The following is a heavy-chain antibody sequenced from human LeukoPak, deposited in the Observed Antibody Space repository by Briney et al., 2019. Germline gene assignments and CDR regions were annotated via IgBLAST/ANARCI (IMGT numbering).Heavy chain of an antibody. Sequence: ASVKVSCKDSRYTFTSYGINWVRQAPGRGLEGMGWINDYNGNTNYVQKLQGRVTMTTETSTSTAYRELRSLRSDETAVYYWGRVGDIYDSSGYYFDYWGEGTLVTVSS. CDR1: RYTFTSYG. J-gene: IGHJ4*02. CDR3: GRVGDIYDSSGYYFDY. V-gene: IGHV1-18*01. D-gene: IGHD3-22*01. CDR2: INDYNGNT.